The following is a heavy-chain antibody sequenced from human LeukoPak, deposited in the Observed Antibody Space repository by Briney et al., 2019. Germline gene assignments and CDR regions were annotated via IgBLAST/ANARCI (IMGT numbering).Heavy chain of an antibody. D-gene: IGHD4-17*01. J-gene: IGHJ4*02. Sequence: SVKVSCKASGGTFSSYAISWVRQAPGQGLEWMGRIIPILGIANYAQKFQGRVTITADKSTSTAYMELSSLRSEDTAVYYCARDVPSTATTLGIDYWGQGTLVTVSS. V-gene: IGHV1-69*04. CDR3: ARDVPSTATTLGIDY. CDR2: IIPILGIA. CDR1: GGTFSSYA.